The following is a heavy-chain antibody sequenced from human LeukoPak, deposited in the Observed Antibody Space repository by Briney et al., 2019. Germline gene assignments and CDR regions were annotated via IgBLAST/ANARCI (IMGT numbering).Heavy chain of an antibody. Sequence: GGSLRLSCVASGFTVSDNYMSWVRQAPGKGLEWVSGVNGNGGSTGYAGSVKGRFTISRDNTKNFLYLQMNSLRGEDTALYYCARELLRGGFDPWGQGTLVTVSS. V-gene: IGHV3-20*04. CDR2: VNGNGGST. D-gene: IGHD3-10*01. J-gene: IGHJ5*02. CDR3: ARELLRGGFDP. CDR1: GFTVSDNY.